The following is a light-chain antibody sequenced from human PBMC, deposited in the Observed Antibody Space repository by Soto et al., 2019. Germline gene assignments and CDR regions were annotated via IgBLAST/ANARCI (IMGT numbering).Light chain of an antibody. CDR2: RAS. Sequence: IVLTQSPGTLSLSPGERATLSCRASQSVNNNYVAWYQQKPGQAPRLLTFRASNKATGIPDRFSGSGSGTEFILTISGLEPEDFAVYYCQQYGSSPSITFGQGTRLEIK. CDR3: QQYGSSPSIT. V-gene: IGKV3-20*01. J-gene: IGKJ5*01. CDR1: QSVNNNY.